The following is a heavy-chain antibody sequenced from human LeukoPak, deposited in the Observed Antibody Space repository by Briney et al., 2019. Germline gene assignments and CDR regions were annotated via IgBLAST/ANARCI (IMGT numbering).Heavy chain of an antibody. J-gene: IGHJ5*02. D-gene: IGHD2-2*01. CDR3: AKEGGYCSSTSCYDGWFDP. CDR2: MSGSGGTT. CDR1: GFTFSKYA. V-gene: IGHV3-23*01. Sequence: GGSLRLSCAASGFTFSKYAINWVRQAPGKGLEWISAMSGSGGTTYYADSVKGRFTIARDNSKNTVSLQMNSLRAEDTAVYYCAKEGGYCSSTSCYDGWFDPWGQGTLVTVSS.